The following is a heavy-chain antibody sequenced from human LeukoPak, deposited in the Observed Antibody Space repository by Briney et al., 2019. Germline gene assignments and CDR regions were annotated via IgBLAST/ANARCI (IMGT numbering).Heavy chain of an antibody. CDR2: INTNTGNP. D-gene: IGHD6-19*01. J-gene: IGHJ4*02. V-gene: IGHV7-4-1*02. CDR3: ARVAEYSSGWYDPFDY. Sequence: ASVKVSCKASGYSFTSYAMNWVRQAPGQGLEWMGWINTNTGNPTYAQGFTGRCVFSLDTSVSTAYLQISSLKAEDTAVYSCARVAEYSSGWYDPFDYWGQGTLVTVSS. CDR1: GYSFTSYA.